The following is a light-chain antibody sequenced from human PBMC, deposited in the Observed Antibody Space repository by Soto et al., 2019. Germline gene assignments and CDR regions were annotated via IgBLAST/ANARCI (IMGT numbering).Light chain of an antibody. J-gene: IGKJ1*01. Sequence: DIQRTQSPSTLSGSVGDRVTITCRASQTIDSWLAWYQQRPGKPPNLLIYKASTLASGVPSRFSGSGSGTEFTLTINSLQPDDFATYYCQQYHIYSGTFGQGTKVDIK. V-gene: IGKV1-5*03. CDR1: QTIDSW. CDR2: KAS. CDR3: QQYHIYSGT.